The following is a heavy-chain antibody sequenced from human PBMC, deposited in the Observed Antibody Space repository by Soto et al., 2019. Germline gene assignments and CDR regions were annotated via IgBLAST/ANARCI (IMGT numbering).Heavy chain of an antibody. CDR1: GGSISSYY. J-gene: IGHJ1*01. V-gene: IGHV4-59*01. Sequence: SETLSLTCTVSGGSISSYYWSWIRQPPGKGLEWIGYIYYSGSTNYNPSLKSRVTISVDTSKNQFSLKLSSVTAADTAVYYCASSYYDYIWGSYRSKPEYFQHWGQGTLVTVSS. CDR3: ASSYYDYIWGSYRSKPEYFQH. CDR2: IYYSGST. D-gene: IGHD3-16*02.